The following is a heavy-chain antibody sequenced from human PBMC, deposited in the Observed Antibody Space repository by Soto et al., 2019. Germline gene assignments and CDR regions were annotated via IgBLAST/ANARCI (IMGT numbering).Heavy chain of an antibody. V-gene: IGHV3-30-3*01. CDR1: GFTFSSYA. CDR2: ISYDGSNK. CDR3: ARGTEANRYFDY. Sequence: GGSLRLSCAASGFTFSSYAMHWVRQAPGKGLEWVAVISYDGSNKYYADSVKGRFTISRDNSKNTLYLQMNSLRAEDTAVYYCARGTEANRYFDYWGQGTLVTVSS. D-gene: IGHD4-17*01. J-gene: IGHJ4*02.